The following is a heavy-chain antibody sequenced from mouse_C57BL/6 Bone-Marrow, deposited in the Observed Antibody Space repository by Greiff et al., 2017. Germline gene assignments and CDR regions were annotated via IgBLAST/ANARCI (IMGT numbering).Heavy chain of an antibody. CDR3: ARMRGNYAMDY. J-gene: IGHJ4*01. CDR2: INPNNGGT. V-gene: IGHV1-26*01. Sequence: EVKLQQSGPELVKPGASVKISCKASGYTFTDYYMNWVKQSHGKSLEWIGDINPNNGGTSYNQKFKGKATLTVDKSSSTAYMELRSLTSEDSAVYYCARMRGNYAMDYWGQGTSVTVSS. CDR1: GYTFTDYY.